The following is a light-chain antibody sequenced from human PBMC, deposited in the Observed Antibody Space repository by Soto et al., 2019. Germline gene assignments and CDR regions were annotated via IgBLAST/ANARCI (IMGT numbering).Light chain of an antibody. CDR1: SSEVGGYNY. Sequence: QSALTQPGSVSGSPGQSITISCTGTSSEVGGYNYVSWYQQHPGKAPKLMIYDVSNRPSGVSKRFSGSKSGNTASLTISGLQADDEADYYCSSYTSSSTLVVFGGGTKVTVL. CDR2: DVS. V-gene: IGLV2-14*01. CDR3: SSYTSSSTLVV. J-gene: IGLJ2*01.